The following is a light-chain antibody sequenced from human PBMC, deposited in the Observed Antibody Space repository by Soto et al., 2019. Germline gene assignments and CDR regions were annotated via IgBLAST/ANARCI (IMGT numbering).Light chain of an antibody. CDR3: CSYAGSYTMV. CDR2: DVN. J-gene: IGLJ2*01. CDR1: SSDVGGYNY. V-gene: IGLV2-11*01. Sequence: QSALTQPRSVSGSPGQSVTISCTGTSSDVGGYNYVSWYQQHPGKAPKFIIYDVNKRPSGVPDRFSGSKSGTTASLTISGLQAGDEADYYCCSYAGSYTMVFGGGTKLTVL.